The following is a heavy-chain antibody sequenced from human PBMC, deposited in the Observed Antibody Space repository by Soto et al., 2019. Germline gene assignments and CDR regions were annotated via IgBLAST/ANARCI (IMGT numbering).Heavy chain of an antibody. Sequence: QVQLQESGPGLVKPSETLSLTCTVSGDSISSYYWSWIRQPPGKGLEWIGSIYYDGSTNRNPSLKSRVTMSVATSKNQFSLKLSSVTAADTAVYYCARDFGYCSGGSCYRYWYFDLWGRATLVTVSS. D-gene: IGHD2-15*01. CDR1: GDSISSYY. J-gene: IGHJ2*01. CDR2: IYYDGST. CDR3: ARDFGYCSGGSCYRYWYFDL. V-gene: IGHV4-59*01.